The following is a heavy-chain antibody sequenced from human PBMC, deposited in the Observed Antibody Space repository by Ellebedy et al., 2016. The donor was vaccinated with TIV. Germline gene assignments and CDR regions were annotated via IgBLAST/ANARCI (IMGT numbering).Heavy chain of an antibody. Sequence: LRLXXTVSGGSISTTDYYWSWIRQHPGKGLEWIGYIYYSGTTYYDPSLESRVTISIDTSNNQFSLKLSSVTVADPAVYYCARAGLITGNDYWGQGTLVTVSS. CDR3: ARAGLITGNDY. V-gene: IGHV4-31*03. D-gene: IGHD1-14*01. CDR2: IYYSGTT. CDR1: GGSISTTDYY. J-gene: IGHJ4*02.